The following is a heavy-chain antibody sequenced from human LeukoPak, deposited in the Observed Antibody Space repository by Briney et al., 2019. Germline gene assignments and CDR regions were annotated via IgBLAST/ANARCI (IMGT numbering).Heavy chain of an antibody. D-gene: IGHD4/OR15-4a*01. CDR1: GYTFSTHG. CDR2: ISVYNGNT. Sequence: ASVKVSCKASGYTFSTHGFSWVRQAPGQGLEWMGWISVYNGNTHYAQNFQGRVTMTTDTSTSTAHMELRSLRSDDTAVYYCARHYYANYRGTSGYLDHWGQGTLVTVSS. J-gene: IGHJ4*02. V-gene: IGHV1-18*01. CDR3: ARHYYANYRGTSGYLDH.